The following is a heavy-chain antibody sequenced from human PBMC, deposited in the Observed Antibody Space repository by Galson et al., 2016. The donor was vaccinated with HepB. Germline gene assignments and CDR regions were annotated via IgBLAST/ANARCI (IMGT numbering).Heavy chain of an antibody. CDR1: GFTFTDYL. CDR3: ARSISGRGNLYFDF. D-gene: IGHD3-9*01. Sequence: SVKVSCKASGFTFTDYLIHWVRQAPGQGLEWMGRINPSSVDTKYAQNFQGRVTLTRDTSISTAYMELTSLTSDDTAVYYCARSISGRGNLYFDFWGQGTLVTVSS. CDR2: INPSSVDT. J-gene: IGHJ4*02. V-gene: IGHV1-2*06.